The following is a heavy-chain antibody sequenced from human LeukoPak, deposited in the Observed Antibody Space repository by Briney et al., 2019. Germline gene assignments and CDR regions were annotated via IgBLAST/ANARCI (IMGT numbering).Heavy chain of an antibody. CDR1: GYTFTNYI. Sequence: ASVKVSCKASGYTFTNYIISWVRQAPGQGLEWMGWISAYNGNTNYAQKLQGRVTMTTDTSTATAYMELRSLRSEDTAVYYCARSYYYDSSAFLDYWGQGTLVTVSS. D-gene: IGHD3-22*01. CDR3: ARSYYYDSSAFLDY. V-gene: IGHV1-18*01. CDR2: ISAYNGNT. J-gene: IGHJ4*02.